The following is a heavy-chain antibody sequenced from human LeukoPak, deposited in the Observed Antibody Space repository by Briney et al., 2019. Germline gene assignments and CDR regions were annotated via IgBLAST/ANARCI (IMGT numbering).Heavy chain of an antibody. CDR3: ARDSDGVVVPAAIYFDY. Sequence: GGSLRLSCAASGFTFSSYWMSWVRQAPGKGLEWVANIKQDGSEKYYVDSVKGRFTISRDNAKSSLYLQMNSLRAEDTAVYYCARDSDGVVVPAAIYFDYWGQGTPVTVSS. D-gene: IGHD2-2*01. J-gene: IGHJ4*02. CDR2: IKQDGSEK. CDR1: GFTFSSYW. V-gene: IGHV3-7*03.